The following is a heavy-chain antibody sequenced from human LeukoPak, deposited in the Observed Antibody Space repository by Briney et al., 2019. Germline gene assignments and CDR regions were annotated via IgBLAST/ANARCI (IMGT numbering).Heavy chain of an antibody. CDR3: AGIFGVVHTEAFDI. CDR2: ISSSGSTI. V-gene: IGHV3-11*04. D-gene: IGHD3-3*02. CDR1: GFTFSDYY. Sequence: GGSLRLSCAASGFTFSDYYMSWIRQAPGKGLEWVSYISSSGSTIYYADSVKGRFTISRDNAKNSLYLQMNSLRAEDTAVYYCAGIFGVVHTEAFDIWGQGTMVTVSS. J-gene: IGHJ3*02.